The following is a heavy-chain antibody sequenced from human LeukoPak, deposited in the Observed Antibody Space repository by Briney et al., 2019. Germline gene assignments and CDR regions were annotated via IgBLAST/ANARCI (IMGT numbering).Heavy chain of an antibody. CDR2: INPNSGGT. CDR1: GYTFTSYY. Sequence: ASVKVSCKASGYTFTSYYMHWVRQAPGQGLEWMGWINPNSGGTNYAQNFQGRVTMTRDTSISTAYMELSRLRSDDTAVYYCARDRGGTYFDNWGQGTLVTVSS. D-gene: IGHD1-26*01. J-gene: IGHJ4*02. CDR3: ARDRGGTYFDN. V-gene: IGHV1-2*02.